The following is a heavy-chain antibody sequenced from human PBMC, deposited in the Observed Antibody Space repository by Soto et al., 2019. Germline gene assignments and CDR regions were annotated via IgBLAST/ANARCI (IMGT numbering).Heavy chain of an antibody. CDR3: ARQITVTTYDP. V-gene: IGHV1-3*01. CDR2: INAGNGNT. CDR1: GYTFTSYA. Sequence: VASVKVSCKASGYTFTSYAMHWVRQAPGQRLEWMGWINAGNGNTKYSQKFQGRVTITRDTSASTAYMELSSLRSEDTAVYYCARQITVTTYDPWGQGTLVTVSS. J-gene: IGHJ5*02. D-gene: IGHD4-4*01.